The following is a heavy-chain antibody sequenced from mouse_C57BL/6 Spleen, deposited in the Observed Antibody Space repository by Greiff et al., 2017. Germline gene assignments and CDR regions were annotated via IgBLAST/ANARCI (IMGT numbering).Heavy chain of an antibody. J-gene: IGHJ4*01. Sequence: VQLQQPGAELVMPGASVKLSCKASGYTFTSYWMHWVKQRPGQGLEWIGELDPSDSYTNYNQKFKGKSTLTVDKSSSTAYMQLSSLTSEDSAVYYCSRWLLLYYARDYWGQGTSVTVSS. CDR1: GYTFTSYW. CDR2: LDPSDSYT. D-gene: IGHD2-3*01. CDR3: SRWLLLYYARDY. V-gene: IGHV1-69*01.